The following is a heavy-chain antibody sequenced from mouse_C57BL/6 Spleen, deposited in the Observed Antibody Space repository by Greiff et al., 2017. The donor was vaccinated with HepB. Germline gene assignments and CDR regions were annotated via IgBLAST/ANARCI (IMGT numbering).Heavy chain of an antibody. V-gene: IGHV5-17*01. J-gene: IGHJ4*01. CDR2: ISSGSSTI. CDR1: GFTFSDYG. CDR3: ASSAGTRAMDY. D-gene: IGHD4-1*01. Sequence: EVKLVESGGGLVKPGGSLKLSCAASGFTFSDYGMHWVRQAPEKGLEWVAYISSGSSTIYYAETVKGRFTISRDNAKNTLFLQMTSLRSEDTAMYYCASSAGTRAMDYWGQGTSVTVSS.